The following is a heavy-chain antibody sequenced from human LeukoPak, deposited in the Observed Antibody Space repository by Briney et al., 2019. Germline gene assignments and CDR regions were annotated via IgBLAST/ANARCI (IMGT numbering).Heavy chain of an antibody. D-gene: IGHD1-26*01. Sequence: SETLSLTCTVSGGSASRGGYYWNWIRQHPGKGLEWIGFTSYSEGTYYNPSLMSRITISVDRSQNQFSLKMRDVTAADTAVYFCATADWESFYLDSWGQGALVAVSS. CDR1: GGSASRGGYY. CDR3: ATADWESFYLDS. V-gene: IGHV4-31*03. J-gene: IGHJ4*02. CDR2: TSYSEGT.